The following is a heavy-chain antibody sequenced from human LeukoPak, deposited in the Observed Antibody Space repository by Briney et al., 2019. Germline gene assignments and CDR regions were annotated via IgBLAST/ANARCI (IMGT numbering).Heavy chain of an antibody. J-gene: IGHJ1*01. V-gene: IGHV3-48*02. D-gene: IGHD2-21*02. Sequence: GGSLRLSCAASGFTFSSYSMNWVRQAPGKGLEWVSYISSSSSTIYYADSVKGRFTISRDNAKNSLYLQMNSLRDEDTAVYYCARDDLAYCGGDCYAGCFQHWGQGTLVTVSS. CDR3: ARDDLAYCGGDCYAGCFQH. CDR1: GFTFSSYS. CDR2: ISSSSSTI.